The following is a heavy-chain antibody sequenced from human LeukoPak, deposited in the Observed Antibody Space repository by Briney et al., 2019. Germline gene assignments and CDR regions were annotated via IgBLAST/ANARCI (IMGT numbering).Heavy chain of an antibody. D-gene: IGHD6-19*01. CDR1: AGSITSFY. J-gene: IGHJ3*02. CDR3: ARRTSNGWPSENAFDI. CDR2: IFYTGST. Sequence: SETLSLTCSVSAGSITSFYWRWIRQPPGKGLEWIGYIFYTGSTDYNPSLKSRVTISLDKSKNQFFLKLSSVTAADTAMYYCARRTSNGWPSENAFDIWGQGTMVTVSS. V-gene: IGHV4-59*01.